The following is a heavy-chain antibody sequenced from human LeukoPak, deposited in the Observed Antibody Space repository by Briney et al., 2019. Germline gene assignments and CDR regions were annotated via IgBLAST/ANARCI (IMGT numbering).Heavy chain of an antibody. CDR3: ARRQGCSNAACPPDY. CDR2: IYAGDSDT. V-gene: IGHV5-51*01. D-gene: IGHD2-2*01. Sequence: GESLKISCKGSGYSFTNYWIGWVRQMPGQGLEWMGIIYAGDSDTRYSPSFQGQVTISVDKSISTAYLQWSSLKASDTAMYYCARRQGCSNAACPPDYWGQGTLVTVSS. CDR1: GYSFTNYW. J-gene: IGHJ4*02.